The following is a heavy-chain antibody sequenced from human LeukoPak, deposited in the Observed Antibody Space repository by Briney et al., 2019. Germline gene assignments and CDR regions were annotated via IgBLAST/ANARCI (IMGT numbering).Heavy chain of an antibody. CDR3: ARVGRYFDAFDI. CDR2: SRAKAKGFTT. Sequence: GGGLRLSCASSVFIFSVLYILWVRHAPERGVEWGCLSRAKAKGFTTEYAVFVKGRFSITSDDSKNSLYLQMTSMKTEDTAVYYCARVGRYFDAFDIWGQGTMVIVSS. CDR1: VFIFSVLY. J-gene: IGHJ3*02. V-gene: IGHV3-72*01. D-gene: IGHD1-26*01.